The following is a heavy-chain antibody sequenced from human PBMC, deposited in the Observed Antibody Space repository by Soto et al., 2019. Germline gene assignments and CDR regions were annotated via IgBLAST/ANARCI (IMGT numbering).Heavy chain of an antibody. CDR2: IYYSGST. V-gene: IGHV4-59*01. D-gene: IGHD6-13*01. CDR3: ARTIAAAGCLDV. J-gene: IGHJ6*02. Sequence: SETLSLTCTVSGGSISSYYWSWIRQPPGKGLEWIGYIYYSGSTNYNPSLKSRVTISVDTSKNQFSLKLSSVTAADTAVYYCARTIAAAGCLDVWGQGNTVTVSS. CDR1: GGSISSYY.